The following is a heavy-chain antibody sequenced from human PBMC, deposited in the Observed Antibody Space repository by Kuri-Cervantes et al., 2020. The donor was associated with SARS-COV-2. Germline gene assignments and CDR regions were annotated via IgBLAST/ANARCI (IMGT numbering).Heavy chain of an antibody. CDR2: ISAYNGNT. D-gene: IGHD2-2*01. CDR1: GFTFTSSA. CDR3: ARVSGNDAGPANYYYGMDV. Sequence: ASVKVSCKASGFTFTSSAVQWVRQARGQRLEWIGWISAYNGNTNYAQKLQGRVTMTTDTSTSTAYMELRSLRSDDTAVYYCARVSGNDAGPANYYYGMDVWGQGTTVTVSS. V-gene: IGHV1-18*01. J-gene: IGHJ6*02.